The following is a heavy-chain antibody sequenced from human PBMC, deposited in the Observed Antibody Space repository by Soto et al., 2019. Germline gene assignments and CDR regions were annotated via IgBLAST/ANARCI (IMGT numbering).Heavy chain of an antibody. Sequence: ASVKVSCKASRYSFTVYGLHWVRQAPGQGLGWMGRIIPILGIANYAQKFQGRVTITADKSTSTAYMELSSLRSEDTAVYYCARDQDIVVVPAANGGYFDYWGQGTLVTVSS. V-gene: IGHV1-69*04. J-gene: IGHJ4*02. CDR2: IIPILGIA. CDR3: ARDQDIVVVPAANGGYFDY. D-gene: IGHD2-2*01. CDR1: RYSFTVYG.